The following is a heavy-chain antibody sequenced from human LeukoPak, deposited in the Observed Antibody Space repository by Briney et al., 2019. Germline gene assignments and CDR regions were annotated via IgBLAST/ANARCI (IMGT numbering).Heavy chain of an antibody. V-gene: IGHV3-48*01. J-gene: IGHJ4*02. Sequence: GGSLRLSCAVSGFTFSSYSMNWVRQAPGKGLEWVSYISSSSSTIYYADSVKGRFTISRDNAKNSLYLQMNSLRAEDTAVYYCVREYYDSPGHNSWGQGTLVTVSP. CDR3: VREYYDSPGHNS. D-gene: IGHD3-22*01. CDR2: ISSSSSTI. CDR1: GFTFSSYS.